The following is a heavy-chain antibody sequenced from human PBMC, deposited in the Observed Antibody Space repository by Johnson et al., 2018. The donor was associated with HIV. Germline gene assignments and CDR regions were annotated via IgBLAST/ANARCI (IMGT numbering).Heavy chain of an antibody. CDR1: GFTVSSNY. CDR2: ISGSGGST. D-gene: IGHD6-13*01. CDR3: TTWTSWYGAITFDI. J-gene: IGHJ3*02. Sequence: VQLVESGGGVVQPGGSLRLSCAASGFTVSSNYMSWVRQAPGKGLEWVSVISGSGGSTYYAYSVKGRFTISRDNSKNMLYLQMNSLKTEDTAVYYCTTWTSWYGAITFDIWGQGTMVTVSS. V-gene: IGHV3-23*04.